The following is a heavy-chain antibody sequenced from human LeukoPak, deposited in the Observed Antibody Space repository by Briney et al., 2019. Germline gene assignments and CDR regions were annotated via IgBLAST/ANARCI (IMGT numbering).Heavy chain of an antibody. V-gene: IGHV3-30-3*01. D-gene: IGHD2-2*01. CDR3: ARGTRGFDY. Sequence: GGSLRLSCAASGFTFSSYAVHWVRQAPGKGLEWVAVISYDGSNKYYADSVKGRLTISRDNSKNMLYLQMNSLRAEDTAVYYCARGTRGFDYWGQGTLVTVSS. CDR1: GFTFSSYA. CDR2: ISYDGSNK. J-gene: IGHJ4*02.